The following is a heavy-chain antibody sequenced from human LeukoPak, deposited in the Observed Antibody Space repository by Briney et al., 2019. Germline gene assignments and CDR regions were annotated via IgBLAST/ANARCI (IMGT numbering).Heavy chain of an antibody. Sequence: GGSLRLSCAASGFTFSSYVMSWVRQAPGKGLEWVSAIPGSGDSTNYADSVKGRFTISRDNSKNTLYLQMNSLRAEDTAVYYCVKRSGVSYGYFDCWGQGTLVTVSS. CDR3: VKRSGVSYGYFDC. J-gene: IGHJ4*02. V-gene: IGHV3-23*01. D-gene: IGHD1-26*01. CDR1: GFTFSSYV. CDR2: IPGSGDST.